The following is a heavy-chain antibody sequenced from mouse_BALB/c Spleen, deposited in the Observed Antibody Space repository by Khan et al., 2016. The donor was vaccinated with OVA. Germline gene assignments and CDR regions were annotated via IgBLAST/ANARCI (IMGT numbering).Heavy chain of an antibody. Sequence: QVQLQQSGPGLVAPSQSLSITCTISGFSLTSYGVHWVRQPPGKGLEWLVVIWSDGHTTYNSALKSRLIISTDNSKSQAFLKMNSLQTDDTAMYYCARHGYYSNYGPYFDVWGAGTTVTVAS. CDR3: ARHGYYSNYGPYFDV. J-gene: IGHJ1*01. D-gene: IGHD2-5*01. V-gene: IGHV2-6-1*01. CDR1: GFSLTSYG. CDR2: IWSDGHT.